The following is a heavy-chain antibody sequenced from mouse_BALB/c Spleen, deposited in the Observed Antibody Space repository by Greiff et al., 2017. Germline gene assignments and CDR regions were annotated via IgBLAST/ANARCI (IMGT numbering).Heavy chain of an antibody. D-gene: IGHD2-3*01. CDR1: GYTFTSYT. Sequence: QVQLQQSGAELARPGASVKMSCKASGYTFTSYTMHWVKQRPGQGLEWIGYINPSSGYTNYNQKFKDKATLTADKSSSTAYMQLSSLTSEDSAVYYCARSIYDGSWFAYWGQGTLVTVSA. J-gene: IGHJ3*01. V-gene: IGHV1-4*01. CDR2: INPSSGYT. CDR3: ARSIYDGSWFAY.